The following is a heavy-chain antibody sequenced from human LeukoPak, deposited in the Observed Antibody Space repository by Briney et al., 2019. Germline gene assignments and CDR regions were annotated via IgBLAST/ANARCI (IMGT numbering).Heavy chain of an antibody. CDR1: GYTFISYG. CDR3: ARDVSDFWSFSKYYYMDV. CDR2: ISTYNGNT. J-gene: IGHJ6*03. Sequence: GASVKVSCKASGYTFISYGISWVRQAPGQGLEWMGWISTYNGNTNYAQNLQGGVTMTTDTSTSTAYMELRSLRSDDTAVYYCARDVSDFWSFSKYYYMDVWGKGTTVTVSS. V-gene: IGHV1-18*01. D-gene: IGHD3-3*01.